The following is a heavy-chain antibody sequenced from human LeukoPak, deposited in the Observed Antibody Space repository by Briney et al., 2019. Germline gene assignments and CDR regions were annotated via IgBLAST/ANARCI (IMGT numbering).Heavy chain of an antibody. CDR1: GFTFSSYG. Sequence: GGSLRLSCAASGFTFSSYGMSWVRQATGKGLEWDSAISGSGGSTYYADSVKGRFTISRDNSKNTLYLQMNSLRAEDTAVYYCAKIALWFGDYFDYWGQGTLVTVSS. V-gene: IGHV3-23*01. D-gene: IGHD3-10*01. J-gene: IGHJ4*02. CDR3: AKIALWFGDYFDY. CDR2: ISGSGGST.